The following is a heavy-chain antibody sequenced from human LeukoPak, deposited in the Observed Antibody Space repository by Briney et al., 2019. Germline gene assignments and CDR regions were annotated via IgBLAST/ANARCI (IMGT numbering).Heavy chain of an antibody. J-gene: IGHJ3*02. V-gene: IGHV3-49*04. CDR3: TRPRISAGWAFDI. Sequence: GGSLRLSCTASGFTFGDYAMSWVRQAPGKGLEWVGFIRSKAYGGTTEYAASVKGRFTISRDDSKSIAYLQMNSLKTEDTAVYYCTRPRISAGWAFDIWGQGTMVTVSS. D-gene: IGHD2-21*01. CDR1: GFTFGDYA. CDR2: IRSKAYGGTT.